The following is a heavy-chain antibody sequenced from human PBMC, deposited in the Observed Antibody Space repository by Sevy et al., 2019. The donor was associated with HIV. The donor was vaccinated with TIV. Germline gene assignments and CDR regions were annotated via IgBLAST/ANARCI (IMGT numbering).Heavy chain of an antibody. CDR3: ASVSPPGITIFGVVITEGPFDY. D-gene: IGHD3-3*01. Sequence: GGSLRLSCAASGFTFSSYAMHWVRQAPGKGLEWVAVISYDGSNKYYAHSVKGRFTISRDNSKNTLYLQMNSLGAEDTAVYYCASVSPPGITIFGVVITEGPFDYWGQGTLVTVSP. J-gene: IGHJ4*02. V-gene: IGHV3-30-3*01. CDR1: GFTFSSYA. CDR2: ISYDGSNK.